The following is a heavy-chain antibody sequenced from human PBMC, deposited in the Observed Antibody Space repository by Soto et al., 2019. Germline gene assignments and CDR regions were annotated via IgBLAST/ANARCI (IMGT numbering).Heavy chain of an antibody. Sequence: AETLSLTCTVSGGSISSYYWSWIRQPPGKGLEWIGYIYHSGSTNYNPSLKSRVTISVDTSKNQFSLKLSSVTAADTAVYYCARELAVTAHLCYYYMDVWGKGTTVTVSS. V-gene: IGHV4-59*12. CDR3: ARELAVTAHLCYYYMDV. J-gene: IGHJ6*03. CDR2: IYHSGST. D-gene: IGHD2-21*02. CDR1: GGSISSYY.